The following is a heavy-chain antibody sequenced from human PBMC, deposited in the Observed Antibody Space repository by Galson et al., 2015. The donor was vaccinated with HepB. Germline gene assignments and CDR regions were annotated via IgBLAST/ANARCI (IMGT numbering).Heavy chain of an antibody. CDR1: GFTFSSYA. J-gene: IGHJ4*02. CDR2: ISGSGGST. CDR3: AKSSIFGVVIHPVFDY. V-gene: IGHV3-23*01. Sequence: SLRLSCAASGFTFSSYAMSWVRQAPGKGLEWVSAISGSGGSTYYADSVKGRFTISRDNSKNTLYLQMNSLRAEDTAVYYCAKSSIFGVVIHPVFDYWGQGTLVTVSS. D-gene: IGHD3-3*01.